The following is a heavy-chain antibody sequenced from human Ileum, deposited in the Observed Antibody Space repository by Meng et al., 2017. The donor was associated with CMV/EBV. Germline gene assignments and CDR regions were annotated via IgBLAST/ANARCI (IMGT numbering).Heavy chain of an antibody. V-gene: IGHV4-4*07. CDR1: DDSISSYY. Sequence: QVPLHQVGAGLVKPSETLSLTCTVFDDSISSYYWSWIRQSAGKGLEWIGRIHTSGTTNYNPSLKSRVTLSLDTSKDQFSLKLTSVTAADTAVYYCAREKSSCTSSTCYGVDSWGQGTLVTVSS. CDR3: AREKSSCTSSTCYGVDS. J-gene: IGHJ4*02. CDR2: IHTSGTT. D-gene: IGHD2-2*01.